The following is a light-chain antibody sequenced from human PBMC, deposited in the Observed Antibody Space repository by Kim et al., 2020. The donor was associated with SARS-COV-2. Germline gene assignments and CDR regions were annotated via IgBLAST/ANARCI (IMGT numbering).Light chain of an antibody. V-gene: IGKV2-28*01. J-gene: IGKJ1*01. CDR1: QSLLHSNGYTY. Sequence: DIVMTQSPLSLPVTPGEPASISCKSSQSLLHSNGYTYLDWYLQRPGQSPQLLIYLGSNRASGVPDRFSGSGSGTDFTLKISRVEAEDVGVYYCRQALQTLWTFGQGTKVDIK. CDR2: LGS. CDR3: RQALQTLWT.